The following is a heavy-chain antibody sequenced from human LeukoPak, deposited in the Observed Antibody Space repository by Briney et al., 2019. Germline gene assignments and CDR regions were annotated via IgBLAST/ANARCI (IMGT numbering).Heavy chain of an antibody. CDR1: GFTFSSYG. J-gene: IGHJ5*02. Sequence: GGSLRLSCAASGFTFSSYGMHWVRQAPGKGLEWVAVIWYDGSNKYYADSVKGRFTISRDNSKNTPYLQMNSLRAEDTAVYYCARGGYTNWFDPWGQGTLVTVSS. D-gene: IGHD5-18*01. V-gene: IGHV3-33*01. CDR2: IWYDGSNK. CDR3: ARGGYTNWFDP.